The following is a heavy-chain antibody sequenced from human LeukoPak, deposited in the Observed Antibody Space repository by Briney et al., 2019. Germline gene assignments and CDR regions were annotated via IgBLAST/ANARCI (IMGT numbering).Heavy chain of an antibody. CDR1: GLTVSSNY. V-gene: IGHV3-53*01. CDR2: IYSGGST. CDR3: ARDYYDSSGYYWGDY. J-gene: IGHJ4*02. Sequence: PGGSLRLSCAASGLTVSSNYMSWVRQAPGKGLEWVSVIYSGGSTYYADSVKGRFTISRDNSKNTLYLQMNSLRAEDTAVYYCARDYYDSSGYYWGDYWGQGTLVTVSS. D-gene: IGHD3-22*01.